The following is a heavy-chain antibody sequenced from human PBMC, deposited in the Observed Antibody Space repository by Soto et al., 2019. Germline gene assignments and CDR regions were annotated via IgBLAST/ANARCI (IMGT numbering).Heavy chain of an antibody. Sequence: QVQLVQSGAEVKKPGASVKVSCKASGYTFTGYYMHWVRQAPGQGLEWMGWINPNSGGTNYAQKFQGWVTKTRDTSISTAYMELSRLRSDDTAVYYCARSSYSSSWYCLDYWCQGTLVTVSS. J-gene: IGHJ4*02. CDR3: ARSSYSSSWYCLDY. CDR1: GYTFTGYY. CDR2: INPNSGGT. D-gene: IGHD6-13*01. V-gene: IGHV1-2*04.